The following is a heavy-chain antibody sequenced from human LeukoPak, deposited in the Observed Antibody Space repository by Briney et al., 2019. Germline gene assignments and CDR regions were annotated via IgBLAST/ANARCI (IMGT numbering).Heavy chain of an antibody. D-gene: IGHD3-22*01. CDR1: GGSLSGHY. Sequence: LQTLSLTCTVSGGSLSGHYWSWIRQHLGKTQEWIGDVSYTGRTKYNPSLQSRVTISIDTSKSQFSLKLTSVTSADTAVYSCARLLDNDISGDPDTFDVWGQGTTVIVSS. CDR2: VSYTGRT. J-gene: IGHJ3*01. CDR3: ARLLDNDISGDPDTFDV. V-gene: IGHV4-59*11.